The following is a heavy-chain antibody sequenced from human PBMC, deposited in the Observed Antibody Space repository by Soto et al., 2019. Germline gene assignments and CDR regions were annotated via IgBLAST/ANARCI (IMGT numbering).Heavy chain of an antibody. CDR1: GGTFSSYA. Sequence: QVQLVQSGAEVKKPGSSVKVSCKASGGTFSSYAISWVRQAPGQGREWMGGIIPIFGTANYAQKFQGRVTITADESTSTAYMELSSLRSEDTAVYYCARDRPYSSSWYFDYWGQGTLVTVSS. V-gene: IGHV1-69*01. CDR3: ARDRPYSSSWYFDY. J-gene: IGHJ4*02. CDR2: IIPIFGTA. D-gene: IGHD6-13*01.